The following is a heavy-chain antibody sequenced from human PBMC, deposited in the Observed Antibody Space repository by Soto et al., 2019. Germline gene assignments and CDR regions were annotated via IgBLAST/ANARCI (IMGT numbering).Heavy chain of an antibody. V-gene: IGHV1-69*01. D-gene: IGHD1-1*01. CDR1: GGTFSNFI. Sequence: QVQLVQSGAEVKEPGSSVRVSCKASGGTFSNFIMNWVRQTPGQGLEWMGGIVPMLGTPTYAEKFKGRVTISATGSTNTPYMELTSLRSEDTAIYYCARNGTYITSRSHYTGMDVWGQGTTVTVS. CDR3: ARNGTYITSRSHYTGMDV. J-gene: IGHJ6*02. CDR2: IVPMLGTP.